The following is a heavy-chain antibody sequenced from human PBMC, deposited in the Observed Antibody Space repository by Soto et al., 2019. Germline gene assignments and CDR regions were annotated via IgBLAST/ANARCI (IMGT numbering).Heavy chain of an antibody. V-gene: IGHV3-9*01. D-gene: IGHD3-10*01. CDR1: GFTFDDYG. J-gene: IGHJ4*02. CDR2: ISWNSGRI. Sequence: EVQLVQYGGGWVQPGRSLRLSCGASGFTFDDYGMHWVRQAPGKGLEWVSSISWNSGRIGYADSVKVRFTISRDNVKNSLYLQMNSLRAEDTALYYCARSGEFSASDYFGFWGEGTLVTVSS. CDR3: ARSGEFSASDYFGF.